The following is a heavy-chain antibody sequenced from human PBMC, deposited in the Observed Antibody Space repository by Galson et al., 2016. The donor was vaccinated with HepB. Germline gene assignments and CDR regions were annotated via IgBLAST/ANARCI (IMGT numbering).Heavy chain of an antibody. J-gene: IGHJ6*02. CDR1: GVSISSSNYY. D-gene: IGHD2-15*01. CDR2: IYYTGNT. CDR3: ARGGYSPMDV. Sequence: SETLSLTCSVSGVSISSSNYYWAWVRQPPGKGLAWIGSIYYTGNTYYSPSLKSRVAISADTSKNQFSLRLSSGTAADTAVYYCARGGYSPMDVWGQGTTVTVSS. V-gene: IGHV4-39*01.